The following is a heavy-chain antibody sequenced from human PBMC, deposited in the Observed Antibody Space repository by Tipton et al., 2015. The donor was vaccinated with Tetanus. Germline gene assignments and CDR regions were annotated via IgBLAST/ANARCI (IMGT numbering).Heavy chain of an antibody. CDR1: GFTFNNYA. V-gene: IGHV3-23*01. D-gene: IGHD2-2*01. CDR3: AEALKTLIYQCFDY. CDR2: INGTGTVT. Sequence: SLRLSCAASGFTFNNYAMGWVRQAPGKGLEWVSSINGTGTVTHHADSVKGRFTISRDNSKNTLYLQMNSLRAEGTAIYFCAEALKTLIYQCFDYWGQGTLVTVSS. J-gene: IGHJ4*02.